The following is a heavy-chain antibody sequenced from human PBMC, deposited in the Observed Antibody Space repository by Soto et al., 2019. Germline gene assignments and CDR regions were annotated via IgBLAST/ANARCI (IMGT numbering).Heavy chain of an antibody. J-gene: IGHJ3*02. D-gene: IGHD2-15*01. CDR1: GFTFSSYG. Sequence: GGSLRLSCAASGFTFSSYGMHWVRQAPGKGLEWVAVISYDGSNKYYADSVKGRFTISRDNSKNTLYLQMNSLRAEDTAVYYCARGYCSGGSCSGGGAFDIWGQGTMVTVSS. CDR3: ARGYCSGGSCSGGGAFDI. V-gene: IGHV3-30*03. CDR2: ISYDGSNK.